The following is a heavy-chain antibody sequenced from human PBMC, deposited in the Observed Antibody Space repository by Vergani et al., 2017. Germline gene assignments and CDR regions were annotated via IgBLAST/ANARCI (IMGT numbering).Heavy chain of an antibody. Sequence: EVQLVESGGGLVQPGRSLRLSCAASGFTFSSYAMSWVRQAPGKGLEWVSAISGSGGSTYYADSVKGRFTISRDNSKNTLYLQMNSLRAADTAVYYCAKSRVNNRVLYPFDYWGQGTLVTVSS. CDR2: ISGSGGST. J-gene: IGHJ4*02. CDR1: GFTFSSYA. CDR3: AKSRVNNRVLYPFDY. V-gene: IGHV3-23*04. D-gene: IGHD1/OR15-1a*01.